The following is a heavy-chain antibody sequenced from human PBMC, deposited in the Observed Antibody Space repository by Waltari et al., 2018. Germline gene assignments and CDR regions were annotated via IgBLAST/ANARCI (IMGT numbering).Heavy chain of an antibody. V-gene: IGHV4-39*01. D-gene: IGHD7-27*01. Sequence: LQLQESGPRLLKSSETLSLTCSVSGYSIISGNYYWGWIRQPPGKGLECIAIIYSSVTAFYNPSLKSGVTMAVDTSTNQFSLGLRSVAAADTATYDCVKHWGSIVPPVPRDFDHWGQGGLVTVSS. CDR2: IYSSVTA. J-gene: IGHJ4*02. CDR3: VKHWGSIVPPVPRDFDH. CDR1: GYSIISGNYY.